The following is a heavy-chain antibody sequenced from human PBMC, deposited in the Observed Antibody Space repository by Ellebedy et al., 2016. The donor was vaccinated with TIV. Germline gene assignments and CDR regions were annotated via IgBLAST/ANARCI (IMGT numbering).Heavy chain of an antibody. CDR2: INAGNGNT. CDR3: ARGHDSSGSDAFDI. D-gene: IGHD3-22*01. V-gene: IGHV1-3*01. CDR1: GYTFTSYA. Sequence: ASVKVSCXASGYTFTSYAMHWVRQAPGQRLEWMGWINAGNGNTKYSQKFQGRVTITRDTSASTAYMELSSLRSEDTAVYYCARGHDSSGSDAFDIWGQGTMVTVSS. J-gene: IGHJ3*02.